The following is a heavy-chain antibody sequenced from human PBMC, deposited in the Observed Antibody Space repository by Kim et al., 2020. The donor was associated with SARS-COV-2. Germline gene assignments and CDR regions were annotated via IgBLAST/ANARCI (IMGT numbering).Heavy chain of an antibody. CDR3: VKKGWLDY. CDR2: DGGWR. J-gene: IGHJ4*02. D-gene: IGHD6-19*01. V-gene: IGHV3-7*03. Sequence: DGGWRSHADSVRGRCTISRDNAKRSLYLPMNSLGPEDTALYYCVKKGWLDYWGQGIMVTVST.